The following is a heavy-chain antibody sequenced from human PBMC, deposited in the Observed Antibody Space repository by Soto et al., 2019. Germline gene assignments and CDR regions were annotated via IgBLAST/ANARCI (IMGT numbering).Heavy chain of an antibody. CDR2: IYHSGST. CDR1: GGSISSCGFS. J-gene: IGHJ6*02. D-gene: IGHD2-2*01. Sequence: PSETLSLTCAVSGGSISSCGFSWSLILQPPGKGLESIGYIYHSGSTYYNPSLKSRVTISVDRSKNQFSLKLSSVTAADTAVYYCARLHGYCISSSCHGHYAMDVWGQGTTVTVSS. CDR3: ARLHGYCISSSCHGHYAMDV. V-gene: IGHV4-30-2*01.